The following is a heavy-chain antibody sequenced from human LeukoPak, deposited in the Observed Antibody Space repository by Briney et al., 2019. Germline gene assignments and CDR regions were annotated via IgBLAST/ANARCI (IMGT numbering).Heavy chain of an antibody. Sequence: AGGSQRLSCAASGFTFSSYAMSWVRQAPGKGLEWVSALSNIGSSTSYADSAKGRFTISRDNSKNTLYLQMNSLRAEDTAVYYCAKLYTSRWYNDYWGQGTLVTVSS. J-gene: IGHJ4*02. D-gene: IGHD6-13*01. CDR1: GFTFSSYA. CDR2: LSNIGSST. V-gene: IGHV3-23*01. CDR3: AKLYTSRWYNDY.